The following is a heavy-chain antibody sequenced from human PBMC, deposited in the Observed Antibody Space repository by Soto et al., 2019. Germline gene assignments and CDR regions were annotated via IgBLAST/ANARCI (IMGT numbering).Heavy chain of an antibody. CDR1: GYTFTSYV. V-gene: IGHV1-18*01. CDR2: ISAYNGNI. D-gene: IGHD4-17*01. Sequence: ASVKVSCKASGYTFTSYVISWVRQAPGQGLEWMGWISAYNGNINYAQKLQGRVTMTTDTSTSTAYMELRSLRSDDTAVYYCARVAVADYGDYDFDYRGQGTLVTVSS. J-gene: IGHJ4*02. CDR3: ARVAVADYGDYDFDY.